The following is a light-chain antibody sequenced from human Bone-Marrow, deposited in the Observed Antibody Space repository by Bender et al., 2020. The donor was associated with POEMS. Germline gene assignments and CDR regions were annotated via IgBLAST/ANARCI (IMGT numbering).Light chain of an antibody. V-gene: IGLV7-43*01. CDR3: LLHYDGPGM. CDR1: TGAVASGNY. Sequence: QTVVTQEPSLTVSPGGTVTLTCASSTGAVASGNYPNWIQQKPGQAPRTMIFSTDNRHSSTPARFSGSLLGGKAALTLSDVQPGDEADYYCLLHYDGPGMFGGGTKLTVL. J-gene: IGLJ3*02. CDR2: STD.